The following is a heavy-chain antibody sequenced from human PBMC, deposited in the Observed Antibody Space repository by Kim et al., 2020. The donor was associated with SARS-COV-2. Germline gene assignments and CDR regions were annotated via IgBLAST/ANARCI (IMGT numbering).Heavy chain of an antibody. J-gene: IGHJ4*02. CDR3: ALLWFGELGGYDY. V-gene: IGHV5-10-1*01. D-gene: IGHD3-10*01. Sequence: YSPSFQGHSTISADKSISTAYLQWSSLKASDTAMYYCALLWFGELGGYDYWGQGTLVTVSS.